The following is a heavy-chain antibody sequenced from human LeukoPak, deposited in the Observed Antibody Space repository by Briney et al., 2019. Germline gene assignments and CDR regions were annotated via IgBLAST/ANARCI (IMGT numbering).Heavy chain of an antibody. J-gene: IGHJ6*03. D-gene: IGHD4-11*01. CDR2: IYYSGST. V-gene: IGHV4-31*03. CDR1: SGSITSGGYY. Sequence: SQTLSLTCTVSSGSITSGGYYWNWIRQHPGKGLEWIGYIYYSGSTFYNPSLKIRVTMSVDTSKNQFSLKLSSVTAADTAVYYCARAPKGMTTVRYYYYYYMDVWGKGTTVTVSS. CDR3: ARAPKGMTTVRYYYYYYMDV.